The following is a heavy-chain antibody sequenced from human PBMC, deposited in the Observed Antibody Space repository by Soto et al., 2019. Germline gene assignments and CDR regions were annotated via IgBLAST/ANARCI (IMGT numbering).Heavy chain of an antibody. CDR1: GFTFSSYS. D-gene: IGHD2-2*01. CDR3: ARHTTQTNWFDP. CDR2: ISSSSSYI. J-gene: IGHJ5*02. V-gene: IGHV3-21*01. Sequence: PGGSLRLSCAASGFTFSSYSMNWVRQAPGKGLEWVSSISSSSSYIYYADSVKGRFTISRDNAKNSLYLQMNSLRAEDTAVYYCARHTTQTNWFDPWGQGTLVTVSS.